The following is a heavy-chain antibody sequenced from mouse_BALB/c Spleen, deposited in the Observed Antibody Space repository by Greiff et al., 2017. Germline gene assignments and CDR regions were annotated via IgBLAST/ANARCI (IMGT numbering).Heavy chain of an antibody. CDR1: GYTFTSYN. V-gene: IGHV1-12*01. CDR2: IYPGNGDT. J-gene: IGHJ4*01. CDR3: ATGLYAMDY. Sequence: QVQLQQPGAELVKPGASVKMSCKASGYTFTSYNMHWVKQTPGQGLEWIGAIYPGNGDTSYNQKFKGKATLTADKSSSTAYMQLSSLTSEDSAVYYCATGLYAMDYWGQGTSVTVSS.